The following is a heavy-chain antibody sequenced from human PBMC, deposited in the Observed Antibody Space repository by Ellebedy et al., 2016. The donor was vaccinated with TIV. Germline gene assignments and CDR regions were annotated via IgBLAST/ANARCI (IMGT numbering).Heavy chain of an antibody. CDR3: AKYRSSSSWYDYTDY. CDR1: GFTFSSYA. Sequence: GESLKISXAASGFTFSSYAMSWVRQAPGKGLEWVSAISGSGGSTYYADSVKGRFTISRDNSKNTLYLQMNSLRAEDTAVYYCAKYRSSSSWYDYTDYWGQGTLVTVSS. V-gene: IGHV3-23*01. J-gene: IGHJ4*02. D-gene: IGHD6-13*01. CDR2: ISGSGGST.